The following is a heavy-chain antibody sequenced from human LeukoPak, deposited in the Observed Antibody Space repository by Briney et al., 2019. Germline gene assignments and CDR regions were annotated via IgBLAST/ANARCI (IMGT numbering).Heavy chain of an antibody. D-gene: IGHD1-1*01. Sequence: ASVKVSCKASGYTFTGYYMHWVRQAPGQGLEWMGRSNHNSGGTNYAQKFRGRVTMARDTSNSTAYMDLSRLRSDDTAVYYCARDDDFVDYWGQGSLVTVSS. V-gene: IGHV1-2*06. CDR3: ARDDDFVDY. CDR1: GYTFTGYY. CDR2: SNHNSGGT. J-gene: IGHJ4*02.